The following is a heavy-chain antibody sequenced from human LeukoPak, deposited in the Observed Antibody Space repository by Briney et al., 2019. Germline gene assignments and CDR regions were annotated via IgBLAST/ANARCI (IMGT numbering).Heavy chain of an antibody. V-gene: IGHV4-38-2*02. D-gene: IGHD5-12*01. Sequence: KASETLSLTCTVSGYSISSGYYWGWIRQPPGKGLEWIGYIYYSGSTNYNPSLKSRVTISVDTSKNQFSLKLSSVTAADTAVYYCARDRLATTDYYYYYMDVWGKGTTVTVSS. CDR2: IYYSGST. J-gene: IGHJ6*03. CDR3: ARDRLATTDYYYYYMDV. CDR1: GYSISSGYY.